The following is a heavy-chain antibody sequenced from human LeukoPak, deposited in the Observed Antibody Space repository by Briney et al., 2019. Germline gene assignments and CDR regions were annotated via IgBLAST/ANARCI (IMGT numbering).Heavy chain of an antibody. CDR1: GFTFSKSA. Sequence: GGSLRLSCAASGFTFSKSAMNWVRQAPGKGLEWVSAITGSGASAYYADSVKGRFTISRDNSKITLSLQMNSLRAEDTAIYYCAKDYGDMLYWYFDLWGRGTLVIVSS. V-gene: IGHV3-23*01. J-gene: IGHJ2*01. D-gene: IGHD4-17*01. CDR2: ITGSGASA. CDR3: AKDYGDMLYWYFDL.